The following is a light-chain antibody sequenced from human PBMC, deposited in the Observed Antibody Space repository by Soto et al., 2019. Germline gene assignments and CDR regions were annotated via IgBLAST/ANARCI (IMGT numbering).Light chain of an antibody. J-gene: IGKJ3*01. CDR3: QEYSKWPLFT. CDR1: QSVSTN. Sequence: EIVVTQSPGILSVSPGDRATLSCRASQSVSTNFAWYQQKPGQAPTLLLYAASTRATGIPARFTGSGSGTDFTLTIASLQSEDFAVYYCQEYSKWPLFTFGPGTRVDIK. V-gene: IGKV3-15*01. CDR2: AAS.